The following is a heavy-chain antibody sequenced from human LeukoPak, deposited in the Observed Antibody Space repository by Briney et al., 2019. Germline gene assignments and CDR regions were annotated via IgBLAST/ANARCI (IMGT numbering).Heavy chain of an antibody. CDR1: GYTFTSRG. V-gene: IGHV1-18*04. J-gene: IGHJ4*02. D-gene: IGHD6-19*01. CDR3: ARDEVSGGWYNH. Sequence: ASVKVSCKAFGYTFTSRGFSWLRQAPGQGLEWMGWINADSGNTNYAQKLQGRVTLTTDTSTNTAYMELRSLRSDDTAVYYCARDEVSGGWYNHWGQGTLVTVSS. CDR2: INADSGNT.